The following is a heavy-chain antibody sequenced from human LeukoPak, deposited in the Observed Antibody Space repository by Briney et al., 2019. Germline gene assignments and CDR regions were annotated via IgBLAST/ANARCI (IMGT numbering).Heavy chain of an antibody. CDR2: IYTSGST. CDR3: ARDADVARDYLSLVYNWFDP. Sequence: PSETLSLTCTVSGRSLSSYYRSWLRQPAGEGLEWIGRIYTSGSTNYNPSLKTRVTMSVDTSKNQFSLTLSSVTAADTAVYSRARDADVARDYLSLVYNWFDPCGQGTLITVSS. J-gene: IGHJ5*02. CDR1: GRSLSSYY. V-gene: IGHV4-4*07. D-gene: IGHD4-17*01.